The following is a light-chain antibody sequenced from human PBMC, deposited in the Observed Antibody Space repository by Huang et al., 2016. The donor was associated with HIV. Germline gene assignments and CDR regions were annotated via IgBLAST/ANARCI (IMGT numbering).Light chain of an antibody. CDR2: TVS. V-gene: IGKV1-39*01. CDR3: QQSFSVPRT. Sequence: DIQMTQSPPSLSASVGDRVTFTCRADQNITTALNWYQQKPGKAPNLRIYTVSSLESGVPSRFSGSGSGSRFTLNIGNLQPEDFATYYCQQSFSVPRTFG. CDR1: QNITTA. J-gene: IGKJ1*01.